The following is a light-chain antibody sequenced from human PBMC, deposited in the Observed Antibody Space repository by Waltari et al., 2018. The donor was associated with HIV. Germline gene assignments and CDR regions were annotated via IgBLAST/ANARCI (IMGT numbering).Light chain of an antibody. CDR3: CSYAGTYTWV. Sequence: HSALPQPRPVSGSPGQSVPISSPGPSSAVGDYNYVSWSQQHPGKAPKLLIFDITKRPSGVPDRFSGSKSGNTASLTISGLHLEDEANYYCCSYAGTYTWVFGGGTTLTVL. V-gene: IGLV2-11*01. CDR1: SSAVGDYNY. J-gene: IGLJ3*02. CDR2: DIT.